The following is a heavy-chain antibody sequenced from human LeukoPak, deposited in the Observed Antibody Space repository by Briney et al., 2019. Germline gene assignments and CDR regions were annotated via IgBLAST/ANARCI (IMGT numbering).Heavy chain of an antibody. Sequence: GGSLRLSCAASGFTFSNYGMHWVRQAPGKGLEWVAFIRYDGTNKYYADSVKGRFTISRDNSKNTLYLQMNSLRAEDTAVYYCARDATNYYDSSGYLAAFDIWGQGTMVTVSS. V-gene: IGHV3-30*02. J-gene: IGHJ3*02. CDR1: GFTFSNYG. D-gene: IGHD3-22*01. CDR2: IRYDGTNK. CDR3: ARDATNYYDSSGYLAAFDI.